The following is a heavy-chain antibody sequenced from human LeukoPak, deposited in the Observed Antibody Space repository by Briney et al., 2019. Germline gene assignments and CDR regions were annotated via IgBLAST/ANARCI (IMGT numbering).Heavy chain of an antibody. J-gene: IGHJ4*02. CDR3: ARHRSKWLQSSFDY. V-gene: IGHV4-34*01. Sequence: SETLSLTCAVYGGSFSGYYWSWIRQPPGKGLEWIGEINHSGSTKYNPSLKSRVTISVDTSKNQFSLKLNSVTAADTAVYYCARHRSKWLQSSFDYWGQGTLVTVSS. CDR1: GGSFSGYY. CDR2: INHSGST. D-gene: IGHD5-24*01.